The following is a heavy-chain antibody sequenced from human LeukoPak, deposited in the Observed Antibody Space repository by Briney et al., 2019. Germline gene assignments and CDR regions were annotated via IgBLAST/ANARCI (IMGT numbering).Heavy chain of an antibody. CDR1: GFTFSSFA. V-gene: IGHV3-23*01. J-gene: IGHJ4*02. D-gene: IGHD6-13*01. CDR3: AQLRGSSWYLLRFDS. Sequence: GGSLRLSCAASGFTFSSFAMSWVRQAPGKGLEWVSSISSGGHTTYYADSVKGRFTISRDNSKNTLDLQMNSLRAEDTAIYYCAQLRGSSWYLLRFDSWGQGTLVTVSS. CDR2: ISSGGHTT.